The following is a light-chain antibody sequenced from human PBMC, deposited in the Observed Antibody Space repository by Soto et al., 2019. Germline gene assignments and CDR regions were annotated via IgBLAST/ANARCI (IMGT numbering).Light chain of an antibody. CDR1: QSVSSSS. CDR2: GAS. J-gene: IGKJ4*01. Sequence: EIVLTQSPGTLSLSPGERATLPCRASQSVSSSSLAWYQQKPGQAPRLLIYGASSRATGIPDRFSGSGSGTDFTLTISRLEPEDFAVYYCQQYGSSPRITFGGGTEVEIK. V-gene: IGKV3-20*01. CDR3: QQYGSSPRIT.